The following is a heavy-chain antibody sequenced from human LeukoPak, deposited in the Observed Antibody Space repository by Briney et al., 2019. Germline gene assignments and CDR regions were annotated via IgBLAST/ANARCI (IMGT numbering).Heavy chain of an antibody. CDR2: MNPNSGNT. CDR1: GYTFTSYD. V-gene: IGHV1-8*01. D-gene: IGHD2-21*02. Sequence: EASVKVSCKASGYTFTSYDINWVRQATGQGLEWMGWMNPNSGNTGYAQMFQGRVTMTRNTSISTAYMELSSLRSEDTAVYYCARVVTAHKGFDAFDIWGQGTMVTVSS. J-gene: IGHJ3*02. CDR3: ARVVTAHKGFDAFDI.